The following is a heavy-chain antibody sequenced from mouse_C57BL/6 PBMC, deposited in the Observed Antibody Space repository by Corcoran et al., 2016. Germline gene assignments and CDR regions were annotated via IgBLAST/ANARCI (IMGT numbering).Heavy chain of an antibody. CDR1: GFNIKNTY. CDR3: ARILYDYDGNWYFDV. CDR2: IDPANGNT. V-gene: IGHV14-3*01. D-gene: IGHD2-4*01. Sequence: EVQLQQSVAELVRPGASVKLSCTASGFNIKNTYMHWVKQRPEQGLEWIGRIDPANGNTKYAPKFQGKATITADTSSNTAYLQLSSRTSEDTAIYYCARILYDYDGNWYFDVWGTGTTVTVSS. J-gene: IGHJ1*03.